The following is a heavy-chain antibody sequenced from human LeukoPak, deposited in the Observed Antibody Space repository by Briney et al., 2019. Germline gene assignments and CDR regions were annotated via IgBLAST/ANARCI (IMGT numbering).Heavy chain of an antibody. Sequence: GGSLRLYCAASGFTFSSYRMNWVRQAPGKGLEWVSSISSSSSYIYYADSVKGRFTISRDNAKNSLYLQMNSLRAEDTAVYYCARVGTSSSGWQFDYWGQGTLVTVSS. CDR3: ARVGTSSSGWQFDY. J-gene: IGHJ4*02. CDR2: ISSSSSYI. CDR1: GFTFSSYR. V-gene: IGHV3-21*01. D-gene: IGHD6-19*01.